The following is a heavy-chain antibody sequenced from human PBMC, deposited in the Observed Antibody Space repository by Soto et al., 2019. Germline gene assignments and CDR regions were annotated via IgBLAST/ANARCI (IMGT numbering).Heavy chain of an antibody. CDR3: AKDLRCGRLNADFPDP. J-gene: IGHJ5*02. D-gene: IGHD2-15*01. CDR1: GFTFSNSA. Sequence: SLSLACAASGFTFSNSAMSWVRQPPGKGLEWVSATTGSGYSADYADSEKGRFTISRDNCKNTPYLHINSLRAKCSSVSYCAKDLRCGRLNADFPDPLGQGTMVTV. CDR2: TTGSGYSA. V-gene: IGHV3-23*01.